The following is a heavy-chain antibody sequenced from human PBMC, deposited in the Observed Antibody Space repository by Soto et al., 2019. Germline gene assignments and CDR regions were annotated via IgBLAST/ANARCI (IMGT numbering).Heavy chain of an antibody. CDR3: ARDCRRGGSCYRAPAFDI. J-gene: IGHJ3*02. D-gene: IGHD2-15*01. CDR2: ISGGGEKI. CDR1: GFTFGNNA. Sequence: GGSLRLSCVASGFTFGNNAMSWVRQAPGKGLEWVSSISGGGEKIYYADSVKGRFTISSDSAKNSLYLQMNSLRADDTAVYYCARDCRRGGSCYRAPAFDIWGQGTMVTVSS. V-gene: IGHV3-23*01.